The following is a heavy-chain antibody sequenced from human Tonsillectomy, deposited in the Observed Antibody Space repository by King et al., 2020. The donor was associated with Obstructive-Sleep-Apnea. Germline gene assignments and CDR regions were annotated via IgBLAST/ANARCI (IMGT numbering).Heavy chain of an antibody. V-gene: IGHV3-21*01. J-gene: IGHJ1*01. D-gene: IGHD6-19*01. CDR2: ISSSSSYI. CDR3: ARGYSSGWYSQNAEYFQH. CDR1: GFTFSSYS. Sequence: QLVQSGGGLVKPGGSLRLSCAASGFTFSSYSMNWVRQAPGKGLEWVSSISSSSSYIYYADSVKGRFTISRNNAKNSLYLQMNSLRADDTAVYYCARGYSSGWYSQNAEYFQHWGQGTLVTVSS.